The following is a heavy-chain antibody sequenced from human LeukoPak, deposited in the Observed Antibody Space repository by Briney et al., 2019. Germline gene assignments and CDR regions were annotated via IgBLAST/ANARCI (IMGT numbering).Heavy chain of an antibody. CDR2: IYYSGST. D-gene: IGHD3-22*01. CDR1: GGSISSYY. CDR3: ARDESSGYYDY. J-gene: IGHJ4*02. V-gene: IGHV4-59*01. Sequence: SETLSLTCTVSGGSISSYYWSWIRQPPGKGLEWIGYIYYSGSTNYNPSLKSRVTISVDTSKNQFSLKLSSVTAADTAVYYCARDESSGYYDYWGQGTLVTVSS.